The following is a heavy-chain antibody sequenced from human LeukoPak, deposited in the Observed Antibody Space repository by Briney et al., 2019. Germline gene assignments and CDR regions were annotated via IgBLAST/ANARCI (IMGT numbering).Heavy chain of an antibody. V-gene: IGHV3-7*01. CDR1: GFTFSSYL. D-gene: IGHD3-3*01. Sequence: GGSLRLSCAASGFTFSSYLMSWVRQAPGKGLEWVANIKQDGGEKYYVDSVKGRFTISRDNAKKSLYLQMNSLRAEDTAVYYCARVGDFWSGYWDYWGQGTLVTVSS. CDR3: ARVGDFWSGYWDY. J-gene: IGHJ4*02. CDR2: IKQDGGEK.